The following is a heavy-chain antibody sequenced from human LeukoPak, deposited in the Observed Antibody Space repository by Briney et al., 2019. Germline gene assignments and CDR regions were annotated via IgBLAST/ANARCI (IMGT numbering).Heavy chain of an antibody. Sequence: GGSLRLSCAASGFTFSSYAMSWVRQAPGKGLEWVSTISGSASSTYNAESVRGRFTVSRDNSKNTLSLQMNSLTAEDTAVYFCAKGVTATRPDYFDHWGQGTLVSVSS. CDR1: GFTFSSYA. V-gene: IGHV3-23*01. D-gene: IGHD1-20*01. CDR3: AKGVTATRPDYFDH. J-gene: IGHJ4*02. CDR2: ISGSASST.